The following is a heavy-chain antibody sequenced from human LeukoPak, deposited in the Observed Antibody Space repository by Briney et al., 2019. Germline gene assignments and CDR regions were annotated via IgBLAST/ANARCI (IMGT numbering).Heavy chain of an antibody. D-gene: IGHD4-17*01. CDR2: IYHSGST. V-gene: IGHV4-38-2*02. CDR1: GYSISSGYY. J-gene: IGHJ4*02. CDR3: AREGYDYGDYYFDY. Sequence: PSETLSLTCAVSGYSISSGYYWGWIRQPPGKGLEWIGSIYHSGSTYYNPSLKSRVTISVDTSKNQFSLKLSSVTAADTAVYYCAREGYDYGDYYFDYWGQGTLVTVSS.